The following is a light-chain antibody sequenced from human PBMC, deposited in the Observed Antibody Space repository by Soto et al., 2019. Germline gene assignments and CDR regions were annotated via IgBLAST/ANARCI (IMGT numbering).Light chain of an antibody. Sequence: IVLTQSPGTLSLSPGERATLSCRASQTITGRSLAWYQQKPGQAPRLLITSISTRATGIPDRFSGSGSGAASSLPTPRVERKVLAVYYCQNLKISGRLGQGTRGDIK. J-gene: IGKJ1*01. CDR1: QTITGRS. CDR3: QNLKISGR. V-gene: IGKV3-20*01. CDR2: SIS.